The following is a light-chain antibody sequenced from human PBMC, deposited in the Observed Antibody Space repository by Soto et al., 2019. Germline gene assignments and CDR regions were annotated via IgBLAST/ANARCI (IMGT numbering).Light chain of an antibody. J-gene: IGLJ1*01. CDR3: SSYAGSDNYV. Sequence: QSALTQPPSASGSPGQSVTISCTGTSSDVGCYNYVSWYQQHPGKAPKLMIYEVSKRPSGVPDRFSGSKSCNSASLTVSGLQAEDESYYYCSSYAGSDNYVFGTGTKVTVL. V-gene: IGLV2-8*01. CDR1: SSDVGCYNY. CDR2: EVS.